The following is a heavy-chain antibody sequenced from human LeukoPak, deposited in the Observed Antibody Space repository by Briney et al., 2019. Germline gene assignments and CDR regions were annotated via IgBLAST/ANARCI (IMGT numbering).Heavy chain of an antibody. V-gene: IGHV4-30-2*01. Sequence: PSQTLSLTCAVSGGSISSGGYSWSWIRQPPGKGLEWIGYIYHSGSTYYNPPLKSRVTISVDTSKNQFSLKLSSVTAADTAVYYCARDRGDYGAFDIWGQGTMVTVSS. J-gene: IGHJ3*02. CDR1: GGSISSGGYS. D-gene: IGHD4-17*01. CDR3: ARDRGDYGAFDI. CDR2: IYHSGST.